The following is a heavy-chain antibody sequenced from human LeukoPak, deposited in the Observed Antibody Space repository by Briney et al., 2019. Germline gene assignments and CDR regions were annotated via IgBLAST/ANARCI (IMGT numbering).Heavy chain of an antibody. CDR1: GFTFSNAW. J-gene: IGHJ6*03. CDR2: IYSGGST. V-gene: IGHV3-53*01. CDR3: ARDRATMVRGGRYYYMDV. Sequence: GGSLRLSCAAPGFTFSNAWMSWVRQAPGKGLEWVSVIYSGGSTYYADSVKGRFTISRDNSKNTLYLQMNSLRAEDTAVYYCARDRATMVRGGRYYYMDVWGKGTTVTISS. D-gene: IGHD3-10*01.